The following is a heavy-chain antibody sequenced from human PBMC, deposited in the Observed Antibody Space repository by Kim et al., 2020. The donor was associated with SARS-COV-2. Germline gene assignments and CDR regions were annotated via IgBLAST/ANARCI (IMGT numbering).Heavy chain of an antibody. Sequence: GGSLRLSCAVSGFSFSDHYMHWVRQVPGKGLEWIGRTRDKRSNYITEYPPSMKGRVTISRDDSKNLMFLQMDSLKTEDSAVYYCVRGTLITHYYFDYWGRGALVTVSS. J-gene: IGHJ4*02. CDR1: GFSFSDHY. V-gene: IGHV3-72*01. CDR2: TRDKRSNYIT. D-gene: IGHD1-20*01. CDR3: VRGTLITHYYFDY.